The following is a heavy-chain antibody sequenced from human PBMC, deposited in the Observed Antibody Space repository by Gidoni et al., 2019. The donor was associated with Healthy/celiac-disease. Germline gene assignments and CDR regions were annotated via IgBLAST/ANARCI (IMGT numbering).Heavy chain of an antibody. D-gene: IGHD6-19*01. CDR3: ARVGGAVAGSYYYGMDV. J-gene: IGHJ6*02. CDR1: GYTFTGYY. CDR2: INPNSGGT. Sequence: QVQLVQSGAEVKKPGASVKVSCKASGYTFTGYYMHWVRQAPGQGLEWMGRINPNSGGTNYAQKFQGRVTMTRDTSISTAYMELSRLRSDDTAVYYCARVGGAVAGSYYYGMDVWGQGTTVTVSS. V-gene: IGHV1-2*06.